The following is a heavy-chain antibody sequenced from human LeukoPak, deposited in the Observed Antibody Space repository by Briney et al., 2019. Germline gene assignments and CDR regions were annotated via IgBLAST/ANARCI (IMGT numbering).Heavy chain of an antibody. Sequence: GGSLRLSCSASGFTFSSYAMHWVRQAPGKGLEYVSAISSNGGSTYYADSVKGRFTISRDNSKNTLYLQMSSLRAEDTAVHYCVKGYSGHAKGPVIFDYWGQGTLVTVSS. D-gene: IGHD5-12*01. V-gene: IGHV3-64D*06. CDR2: ISSNGGST. CDR3: VKGYSGHAKGPVIFDY. CDR1: GFTFSSYA. J-gene: IGHJ4*02.